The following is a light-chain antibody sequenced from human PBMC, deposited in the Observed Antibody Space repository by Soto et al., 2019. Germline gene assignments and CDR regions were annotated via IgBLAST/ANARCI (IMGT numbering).Light chain of an antibody. Sequence: DIQMTQSPTSLPASVGDRVTITCRASQSISSYLNWYQQKRGKAPKLLIYDATNLQSGVPSRFSGSGSGTDFTLTISSLQPEDFATYYCQQSYSTLRTFGQGTKVDIK. CDR2: DAT. V-gene: IGKV1-39*01. CDR1: QSISSY. J-gene: IGKJ1*01. CDR3: QQSYSTLRT.